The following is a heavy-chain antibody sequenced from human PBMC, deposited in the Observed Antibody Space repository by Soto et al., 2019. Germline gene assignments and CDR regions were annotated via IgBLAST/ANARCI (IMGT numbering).Heavy chain of an antibody. D-gene: IGHD2-15*01. J-gene: IGHJ6*02. Sequence: SETLSLTCTVSGGSINNGNSWSWVRQSPGRGLEWIGEIYYSGRTQYNPSLKSRISISVDNPKNQISLKLTSVTAADTARYYCAASYCSGGRCSAYAMDIWGQGTTVTGLL. CDR3: AASYCSGGRCSAYAMDI. CDR1: GGSINNGNS. V-gene: IGHV4-4*02. CDR2: IYYSGRT.